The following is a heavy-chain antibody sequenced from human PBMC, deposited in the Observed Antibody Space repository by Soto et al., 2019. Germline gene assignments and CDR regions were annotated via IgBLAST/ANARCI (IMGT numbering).Heavy chain of an antibody. D-gene: IGHD2-2*01. Sequence: PGGSLRLSCAASGFTFSSYSMNWVRQAPGKGLEWVSSISSSSSYKYYADSVKGRFTISRDNAKNSLYLQMNSLRAEDTAVYYCARDLNSYCISTSCHEDYWGQGTLVTVSS. J-gene: IGHJ4*02. CDR3: ARDLNSYCISTSCHEDY. V-gene: IGHV3-21*01. CDR1: GFTFSSYS. CDR2: ISSSSSYK.